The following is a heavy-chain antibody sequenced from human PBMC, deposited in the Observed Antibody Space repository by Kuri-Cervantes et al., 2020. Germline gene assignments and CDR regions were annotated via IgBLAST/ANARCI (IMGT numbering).Heavy chain of an antibody. D-gene: IGHD4-17*01. Sequence: GSLRLSCTVSGGSISSFYWNWIRQPPGKGLEWIGYIYYSGSTNYNPSLKSRVTISVDTSKNQFSLKLSSVTAADTAVYYCARVGDYGDYVGYYYYGMDVWGQGTTVTVSS. CDR2: IYYSGST. V-gene: IGHV4-59*08. CDR1: GGSISSFY. CDR3: ARVGDYGDYVGYYYYGMDV. J-gene: IGHJ6*02.